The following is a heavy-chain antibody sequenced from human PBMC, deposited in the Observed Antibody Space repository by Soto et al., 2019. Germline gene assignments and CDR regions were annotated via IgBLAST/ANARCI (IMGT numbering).Heavy chain of an antibody. CDR1: GFTFSSYS. J-gene: IGHJ4*02. V-gene: IGHV3-21*01. D-gene: IGHD6-6*01. CDR3: ARVYSSSLGY. Sequence: GGSLKLACAASGFTFSSYSMNWVRQAPGKGLEWVSSISSSSSYIYYADSVKGRFTISRGNAKNSLYLQMNSLRAEDTAVYYCARVYSSSLGYWGQGTLVTVSS. CDR2: ISSSSSYI.